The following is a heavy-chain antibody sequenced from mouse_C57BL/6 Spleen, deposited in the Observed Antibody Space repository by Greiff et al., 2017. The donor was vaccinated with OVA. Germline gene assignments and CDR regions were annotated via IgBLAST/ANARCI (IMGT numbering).Heavy chain of an antibody. CDR3: ARWDGSSYEGYFDV. J-gene: IGHJ1*03. CDR1: GYAFSSYW. Sequence: QVQLKQSGAELVKPGASVTISCKVSGYAFSSYWMNWVKQRPGTGLEWIGQIYPGDGDTNYNGKLKCKATLTADKSSSTAYMQLSSLTSEDSAVYFCARWDGSSYEGYFDVWGTGTTVTVSS. D-gene: IGHD1-1*01. V-gene: IGHV1-80*01. CDR2: IYPGDGDT.